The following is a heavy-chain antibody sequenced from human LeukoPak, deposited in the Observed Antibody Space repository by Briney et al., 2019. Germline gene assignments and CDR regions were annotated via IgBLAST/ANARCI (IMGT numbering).Heavy chain of an antibody. CDR3: ATSKLEQIDWHGHYYGMDV. CDR2: FDSEDGET. Sequence: ASVKVSCKVSGYTLTELSMHWVRQAPGKGLERMGGFDSEDGETIYAQKFQGRLTMTEDTSTDTAYMELSSLRSEDTAVYYCATSKLEQIDWHGHYYGMDVWGQGTTVTVSS. CDR1: GYTLTELS. J-gene: IGHJ6*02. V-gene: IGHV1-24*01. D-gene: IGHD1/OR15-1a*01.